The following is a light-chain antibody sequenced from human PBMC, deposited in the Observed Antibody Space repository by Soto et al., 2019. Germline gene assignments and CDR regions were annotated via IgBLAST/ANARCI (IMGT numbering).Light chain of an antibody. J-gene: IGLJ1*01. CDR2: DVS. CDR1: SSDVGYSSS. V-gene: IGLV2-14*01. CDR3: CPWTSSATYV. Sequence: QSVLIQPASVSGSPEQSITISCTGASSDVGYSSSVSWYQQHPGKAPKLVIFDVSNRPSGVSNRFSGSKSGNTASLTISGLQAEDEADYYCCPWTSSATYVFGTGTRSPS.